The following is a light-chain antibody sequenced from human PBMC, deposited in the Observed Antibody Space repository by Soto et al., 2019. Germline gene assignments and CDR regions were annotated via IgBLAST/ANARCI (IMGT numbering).Light chain of an antibody. V-gene: IGLV1-44*01. J-gene: IGLJ3*02. CDR3: ATWDDSLNEWV. CDR2: SNN. Sequence: QSVLTQPPSASGTPGQRVTLSCSGSSSSIGSNTVNWYQQLPGAAPKLLIYSNNQRPSGVPDRFSGSKSGTSASLAISGLQSEDEAGYYCATWDDSLNEWVFGGGTKLTVL. CDR1: SSSIGSNT.